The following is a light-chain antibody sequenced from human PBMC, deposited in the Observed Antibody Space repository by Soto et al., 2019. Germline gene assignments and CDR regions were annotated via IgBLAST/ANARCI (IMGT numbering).Light chain of an antibody. V-gene: IGLV2-14*03. CDR1: SSDVGGYNY. CDR2: DVR. CDR3: SSYTSNSTPVV. Sequence: QSALTQPASVSGSPGQSITISCTGTSSDVGGYNYVSWYQQQHPGKAPKLIIYDVRNRPSSVSHRFSGSKSGNTASLTISGLQAEDEAYYYCSSYTSNSTPVVFGGGTKLTVL. J-gene: IGLJ2*01.